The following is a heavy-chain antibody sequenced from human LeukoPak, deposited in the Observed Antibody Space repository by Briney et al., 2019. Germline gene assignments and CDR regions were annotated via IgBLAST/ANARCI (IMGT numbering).Heavy chain of an antibody. J-gene: IGHJ6*03. V-gene: IGHV3-43*02. D-gene: IGHD6-19*01. CDR3: AKGVGYSSGWYMDYYYMDV. CDR2: ISGDGGST. Sequence: GGSLRLSCAASGFTFSSYSMNWVRQAPGKGLEWVSLISGDGGSTYYADSVKGRFTISRDNSKNSLYLQMNSLRTEDTALYYCAKGVGYSSGWYMDYYYMDVWGKGTTVTVSS. CDR1: GFTFSSYS.